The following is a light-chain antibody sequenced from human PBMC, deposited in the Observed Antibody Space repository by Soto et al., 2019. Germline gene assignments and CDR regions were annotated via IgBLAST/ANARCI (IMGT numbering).Light chain of an antibody. V-gene: IGKV1-5*01. CDR3: QQANSFPLT. CDR1: QSISRS. J-gene: IGKJ4*01. CDR2: DAS. Sequence: DIQMTQSPSTLSASVGDRVTITCRASQSISRSLAWYQQNPGKAPKLLIFDASSLESGVPSRFSGSGSGTEFTLTISSLQPDDFATYYCQQANSFPLTFGGGTRVEI.